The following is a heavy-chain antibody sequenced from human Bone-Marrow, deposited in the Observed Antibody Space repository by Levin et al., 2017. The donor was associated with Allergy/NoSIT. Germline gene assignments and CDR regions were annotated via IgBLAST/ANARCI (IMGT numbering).Heavy chain of an antibody. CDR2: MFAGGAA. V-gene: IGHV4-61*02. CDR1: GDSISNTHHY. D-gene: IGHD2/OR15-2a*01. Sequence: SETLSLTCTVSGDSISNTHHYWSWIRQPAGKGLEWIGRMFAGGAATHKRSLRSRVTTSTDKSTNQFSLKLTSVNAADTALYYCAIDKTFNSWHVGWFDSWGQGTLVTVSS. J-gene: IGHJ5*01. CDR3: AIDKTFNSWHVGWFDS.